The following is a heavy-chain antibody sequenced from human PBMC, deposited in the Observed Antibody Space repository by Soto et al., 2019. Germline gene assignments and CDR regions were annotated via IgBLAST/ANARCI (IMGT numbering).Heavy chain of an antibody. CDR3: AHRLGGAAAVGPPYFDY. V-gene: IGHV2-5*02. CDR2: IYWDDDK. D-gene: IGHD6-13*01. Sequence: SGPTLVNPTQTLTLTCTFSGLSLSTSGVGVGWIRQPPGKALEWLALIYWDDDKRYSPSLKSRLTITKDTSKNQVVLTMTTMDPVDTATYYCAHRLGGAAAVGPPYFDYCGQGTLVTGSS. CDR1: GLSLSTSGVG. J-gene: IGHJ4*02.